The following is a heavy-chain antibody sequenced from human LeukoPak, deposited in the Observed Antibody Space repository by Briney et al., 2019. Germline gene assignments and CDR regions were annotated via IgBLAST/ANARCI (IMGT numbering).Heavy chain of an antibody. D-gene: IGHD1-26*01. CDR2: IIPIFGTA. Sequence: SVKVSCKASGGTFSSYAISWVRQAPGQGLEWMGGIIPIFGTANYAQKFQGRVTITADESTSTAYMELSSLRSEDTAVYYCARVTLVWGAWDIWGRGTMVTVSS. CDR1: GGTFSSYA. CDR3: ARVTLVWGAWDI. V-gene: IGHV1-69*13. J-gene: IGHJ3*02.